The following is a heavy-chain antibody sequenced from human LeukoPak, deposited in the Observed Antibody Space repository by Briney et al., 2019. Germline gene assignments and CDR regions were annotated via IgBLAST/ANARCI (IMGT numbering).Heavy chain of an antibody. CDR3: ARVRLQPRTLLDDAFDI. J-gene: IGHJ3*02. V-gene: IGHV3-43*01. CDR1: RFTLADYT. D-gene: IGHD1-14*01. CDR2: ITWYGGIT. Sequence: GGSLRLSCAASRFTLADYTMHWVRQAAGKGREWFSLITWYGGITYYAGSVKGRFTISRDNAKNSLYLQMNSLRAEDTAVYYCARVRLQPRTLLDDAFDIWGQGTMVTVSS.